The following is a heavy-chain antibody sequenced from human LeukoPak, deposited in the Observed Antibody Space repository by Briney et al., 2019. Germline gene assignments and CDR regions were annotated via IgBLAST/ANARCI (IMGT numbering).Heavy chain of an antibody. J-gene: IGHJ4*02. CDR1: GFTFSSYS. CDR3: ARGSSSGGAFDY. CDR2: ISGSSSYI. V-gene: IGHV3-21*01. Sequence: GGSLRLSCAASGFTFSSYSMNWVRQAPGKGLEWVSAISGSSSYIYYADSVKGRFTISRDNAKNSLYLQMNSLRAEDTAVYYCARGSSSGGAFDYWGQGTLVTVSS. D-gene: IGHD2-8*02.